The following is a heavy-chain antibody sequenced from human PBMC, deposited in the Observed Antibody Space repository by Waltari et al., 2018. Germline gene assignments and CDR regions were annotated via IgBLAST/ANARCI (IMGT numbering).Heavy chain of an antibody. Sequence: EVQLVESGGGLVQPGGSLRLSCAASGFTYSMYWMHWVRQAPGKGLVWVSRRNSGGSSTSYADSVKGRFTISKDNAKNTVYLQMNSLRAEDTAIYYCARGARRTTVTTGWWYFDLWGRGTLVTVSS. CDR3: ARGARRTTVTTGWWYFDL. D-gene: IGHD4-17*01. J-gene: IGHJ2*01. CDR2: RNSGGSST. V-gene: IGHV3-74*01. CDR1: GFTYSMYW.